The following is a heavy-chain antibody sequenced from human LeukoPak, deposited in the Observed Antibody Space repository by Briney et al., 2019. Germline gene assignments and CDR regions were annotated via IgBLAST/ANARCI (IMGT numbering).Heavy chain of an antibody. D-gene: IGHD1-26*01. J-gene: IGHJ4*02. V-gene: IGHV3-66*01. CDR1: GFTVSSNC. Sequence: PGGSLRLSCAASGFTVSSNCMSWVRQAPGKGLEWVSVIYSGGSTYYADSVRGRFTISRDNSKNTLYLQMNSLRAEDTAVYYCARESTTGGSYYVYWGQGTLVTVSS. CDR3: ARESTTGGSYYVY. CDR2: IYSGGST.